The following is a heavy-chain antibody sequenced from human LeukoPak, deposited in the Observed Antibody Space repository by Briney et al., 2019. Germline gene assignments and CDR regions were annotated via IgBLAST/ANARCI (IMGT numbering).Heavy chain of an antibody. V-gene: IGHV3-48*02. CDR1: GVTLSPYG. J-gene: IGHJ4*02. CDR2: ISSSSSTI. CDR3: ARDLEGSSWSYYFDY. Sequence: PGGSLRLSCAASGVTLSPYGMHWVRQAPGEGLEWVSYISSSSSTIFYSDSVKGRFTISRDNAKNSLYLQMISLRDEDTAVYYCARDLEGSSWSYYFDYWGQGTLVTVSS. D-gene: IGHD6-13*01.